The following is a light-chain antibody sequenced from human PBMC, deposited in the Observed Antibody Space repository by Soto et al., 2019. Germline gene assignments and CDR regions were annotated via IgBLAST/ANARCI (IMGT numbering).Light chain of an antibody. J-gene: IGLJ3*02. Sequence: QSALTQPRSVSGSPGQSVTISCTGTSSDVSGYDYVSWYQHHPGKAPKLMIYDVSKRPSGVPDRFSGSKSGSTASLTISGLQAEDEADYYCCSYAGSYTWVFGGGTKLTVL. CDR1: SSDVSGYDY. CDR3: CSYAGSYTWV. V-gene: IGLV2-11*01. CDR2: DVS.